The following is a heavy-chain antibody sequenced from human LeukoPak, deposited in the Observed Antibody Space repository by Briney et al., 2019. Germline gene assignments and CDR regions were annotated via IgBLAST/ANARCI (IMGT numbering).Heavy chain of an antibody. CDR2: MNPNSGNT. Sequence: ASVKVSCKASGYTFTTYDINRVRQATGQRLEWMGWMNPNSGNTGYTQKFQGRVTMTRNTSISTAYMELSSLRSEDTAVYYCARGRGSGHKENWFDPWGQGTLVTVSS. CDR3: ARGRGSGHKENWFDP. CDR1: GYTFTTYD. J-gene: IGHJ5*02. D-gene: IGHD6-19*01. V-gene: IGHV1-8*01.